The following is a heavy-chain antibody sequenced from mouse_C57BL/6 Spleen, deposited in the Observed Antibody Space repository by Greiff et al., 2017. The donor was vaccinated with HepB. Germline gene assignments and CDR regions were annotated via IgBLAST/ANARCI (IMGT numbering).Heavy chain of an antibody. CDR3: ARHEDREEVTKGFDY. Sequence: QVHVKQSGAELVKPGASVKLSCKASGYTFTEYTIHWVKQRSGQGLEWIGWFYPGSGSIKYNEKFKDKATLTADKSSSTVYMELSRLTSEDSAVYFCARHEDREEVTKGFDYWGQGTTLTVSS. D-gene: IGHD2-2*01. V-gene: IGHV1-62-2*01. CDR2: FYPGSGSI. CDR1: GYTFTEYT. J-gene: IGHJ2*01.